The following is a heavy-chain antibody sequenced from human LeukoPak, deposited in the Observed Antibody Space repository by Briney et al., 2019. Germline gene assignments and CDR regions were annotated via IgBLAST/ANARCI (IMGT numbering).Heavy chain of an antibody. J-gene: IGHJ4*02. CDR1: GGSISSYY. CDR2: IYYSGSI. D-gene: IGHD1-26*01. Sequence: KTSETLSLTCAVSGGSISSYYWSWIRQPPGKGLEWIGCIYYSGSINYNPSLKSRVTISVDTSKNQFSLKLSSVTAADTAVYYCAREGSGSYYTGGIDYWGQGTLVTVSS. V-gene: IGHV4-59*01. CDR3: AREGSGSYYTGGIDY.